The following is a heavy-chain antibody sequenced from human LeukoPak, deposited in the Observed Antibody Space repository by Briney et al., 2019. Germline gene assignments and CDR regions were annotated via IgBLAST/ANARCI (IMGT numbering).Heavy chain of an antibody. D-gene: IGHD2-2*01. CDR2: MNPNSGNT. J-gene: IGHJ4*02. Sequence: ASVKVSCKASGYTFTSYDINWVRQATGQGLEWMGWMNPNSGNTGYAQKFQGRVTITRNTSISTAYMGLSSLRSEDTAVYYCARGYQYCSSTSCYLDYWGQGTLVTVSS. CDR1: GYTFTSYD. CDR3: ARGYQYCSSTSCYLDY. V-gene: IGHV1-8*03.